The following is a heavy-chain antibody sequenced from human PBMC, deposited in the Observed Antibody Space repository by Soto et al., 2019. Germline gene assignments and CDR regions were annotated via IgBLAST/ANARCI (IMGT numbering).Heavy chain of an antibody. CDR1: GFTFSSYG. V-gene: IGHV3-33*01. CDR3: ARGGENIAARPYYYYGMDV. CDR2: IWYDGSNK. J-gene: IGHJ6*02. D-gene: IGHD6-6*01. Sequence: HPGGSLRLSCAASGFTFSSYGMHWVRQAPGKGLEWVAVIWYDGSNKYHADSVKGRFTISRDNSKNTLYLQMNSLRAEDTAVYYCARGGENIAARPYYYYGMDVWGQGTTVTVSS.